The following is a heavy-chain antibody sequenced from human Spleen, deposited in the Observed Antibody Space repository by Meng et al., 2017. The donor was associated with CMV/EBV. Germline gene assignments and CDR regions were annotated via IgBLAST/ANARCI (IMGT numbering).Heavy chain of an antibody. CDR1: GGSFSGYY. J-gene: IGHJ5*02. Sequence: SETLSLTCAVYGGSFSGYYWSWIRQPPGKGLEWIGEINHSGSTNYNPSLKSRVTISVDTSKNQFSLKLSSVTAADTAVYYCARGSSGKYYDIFTGYSPHWFDPWGQGTLVTVSS. CDR2: INHSGST. D-gene: IGHD3-9*01. CDR3: ARGSSGKYYDIFTGYSPHWFDP. V-gene: IGHV4-34*01.